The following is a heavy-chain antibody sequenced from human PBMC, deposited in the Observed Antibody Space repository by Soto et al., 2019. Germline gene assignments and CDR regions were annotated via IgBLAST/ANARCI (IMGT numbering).Heavy chain of an antibody. J-gene: IGHJ4*02. CDR3: AKSPDPKRYFFDY. CDR1: EFTFNSYA. V-gene: IGHV3-23*01. Sequence: GGSLRLSCAASEFTFNSYAMTWVRQAPGKGLEWVSAISDSGGSTYYADSVKGRFTISRDNSKNTLYLQMNSLRAEDTAVYYCAKSPDPKRYFFDYWGQGTLVTGSS. D-gene: IGHD1-1*01. CDR2: ISDSGGST.